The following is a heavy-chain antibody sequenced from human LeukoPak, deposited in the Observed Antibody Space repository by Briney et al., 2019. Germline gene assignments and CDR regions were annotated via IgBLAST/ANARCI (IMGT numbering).Heavy chain of an antibody. CDR1: GFTFSNYY. CDR3: VRRSITGRTHYFAY. D-gene: IGHD1-20*01. V-gene: IGHV3-74*01. Sequence: PGGSLRLSCAASGFTFSNYYMHWVRQASGKGLEWVSRIKSDGTNTNYADSVKGRFTISRDNAKSTLYLQMNNLRAEDTATYYCVRRSITGRTHYFAYWGQASLATVSS. J-gene: IGHJ4*02. CDR2: IKSDGTNT.